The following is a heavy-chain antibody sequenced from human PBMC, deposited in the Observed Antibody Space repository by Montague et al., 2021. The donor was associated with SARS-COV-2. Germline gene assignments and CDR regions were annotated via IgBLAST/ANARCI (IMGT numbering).Heavy chain of an antibody. D-gene: IGHD1-26*01. CDR2: IYHSGST. Sequence: TLSLTCAVSGGSMSSGGYSWIWIRPPPGKGLEWIGYIYHSGSTYYNPSLKSRITIAVDKSKNQFTLKLSSVTAADTAVYYCASAARYSGGSEGVCLDYWGQGTLVTVSS. V-gene: IGHV4-30-2*01. CDR1: GGSMSSGGYS. CDR3: ASAARYSGGSEGVCLDY. J-gene: IGHJ4*02.